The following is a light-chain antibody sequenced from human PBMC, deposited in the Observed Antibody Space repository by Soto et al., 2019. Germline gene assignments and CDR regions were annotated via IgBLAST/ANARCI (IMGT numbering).Light chain of an antibody. V-gene: IGKV3-11*01. CDR2: DAS. J-gene: IGKJ5*01. Sequence: EIVFTHSPATLSLSPVERATLSCTASQSVSSYLAWYQQKPGQAPRLLIYDASNRATAIPASFSGSGSGTDFPLTIRSLEPEDFAVYYCQQRSNWSITFGQGTRLEIK. CDR1: QSVSSY. CDR3: QQRSNWSIT.